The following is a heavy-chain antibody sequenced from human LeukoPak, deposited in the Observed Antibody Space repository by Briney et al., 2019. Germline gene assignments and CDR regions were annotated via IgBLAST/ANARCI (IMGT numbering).Heavy chain of an antibody. CDR3: ARDVGAYDPSAFDI. CDR2: IYYSGST. D-gene: IGHD2-21*01. CDR1: GGSISSGDYY. V-gene: IGHV4-30-4*01. Sequence: SETLSLTCTVSGGSISSGDYYWSWIRQPPGKGLEWLGYIYYSGSTYYNPSLKSRVTISVDTSKNQFSLKLSSVTAADTAVYYCARDVGAYDPSAFDIWGQGTMVTVSS. J-gene: IGHJ3*02.